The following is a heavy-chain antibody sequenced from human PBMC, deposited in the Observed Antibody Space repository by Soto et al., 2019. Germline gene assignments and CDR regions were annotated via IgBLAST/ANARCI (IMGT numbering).Heavy chain of an antibody. CDR1: GFTFPSSA. Sequence: SVKVSCKASGFTFPSSAVQWVRQARGQRLEWIGWIAVGSGNRNYAEKFQERVTFTRDMSTGTVYMQLSSLTSEDTAVYYCARDDSGFSGSHYIDYFNYWGQGALVTVSS. J-gene: IGHJ4*02. CDR3: ARDDSGFSGSHYIDYFNY. CDR2: IAVGSGNR. D-gene: IGHD1-26*01. V-gene: IGHV1-58*01.